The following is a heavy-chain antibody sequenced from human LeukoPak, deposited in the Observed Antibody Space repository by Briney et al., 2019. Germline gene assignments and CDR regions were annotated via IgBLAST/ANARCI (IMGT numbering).Heavy chain of an antibody. CDR1: GGTFSSYA. CDR2: IIPISGTA. D-gene: IGHD3-3*01. Sequence: ASVKVSCKASGGTFSSYAISWVRQAPGQGLEWMGGIIPISGTANYAQKFQGRVTITADESTSTAYMELSSLRSEDTAVYYCARDIRGYDFWSGYDYYYGMDVWGQGTTVTVPS. J-gene: IGHJ6*02. V-gene: IGHV1-69*01. CDR3: ARDIRGYDFWSGYDYYYGMDV.